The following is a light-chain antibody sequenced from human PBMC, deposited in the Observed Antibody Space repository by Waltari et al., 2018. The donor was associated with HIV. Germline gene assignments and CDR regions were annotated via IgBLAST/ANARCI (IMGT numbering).Light chain of an antibody. CDR3: AVWDDSLEGVL. J-gene: IGLJ2*01. CDR2: TNN. Sequence: QSVLTQPPSASGTPGQRVTISCSGGSSNIGNNTVNWYQHFPGTAPKLLIYTNNRRPSGGPYRFSGSKSGTSGSLAISGLQSEDEAEYYCAVWDDSLEGVLFGGGTKLTVL. CDR1: SSNIGNNT. V-gene: IGLV1-44*01.